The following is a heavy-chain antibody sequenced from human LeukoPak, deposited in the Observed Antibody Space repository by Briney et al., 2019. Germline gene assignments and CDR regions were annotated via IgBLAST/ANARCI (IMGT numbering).Heavy chain of an antibody. Sequence: TGGSLRLSCAASGFTFSIYSMSWVRQAPGKGLEWVSSISSSSSYVYYADSLKGRFTISRDNAKNSLYLQMNSLRAEDTAVYYCARGHCSGSSCSAFDYWGQGTLVTVSS. J-gene: IGHJ4*02. CDR3: ARGHCSGSSCSAFDY. D-gene: IGHD2-15*01. CDR1: GFTFSIYS. CDR2: ISSSSSYV. V-gene: IGHV3-21*01.